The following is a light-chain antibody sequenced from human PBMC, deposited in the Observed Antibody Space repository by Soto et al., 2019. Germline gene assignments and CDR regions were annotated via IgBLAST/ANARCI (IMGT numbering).Light chain of an antibody. J-gene: IGKJ1*01. CDR3: MQALELRT. Sequence: DLVMTQSPLSLTVTPGEPASISCRSSQSLLYSNGYNYLDWYLQKPGQSPQLLIYLGFNRASGVPDRFSGSGSGTDVTLKISRVEAEDVGVYYCMQALELRTFGQGTKVEIK. CDR2: LGF. CDR1: QSLLYSNGYNY. V-gene: IGKV2-28*01.